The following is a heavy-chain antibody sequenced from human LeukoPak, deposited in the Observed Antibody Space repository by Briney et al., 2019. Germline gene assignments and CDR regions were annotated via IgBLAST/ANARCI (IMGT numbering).Heavy chain of an antibody. D-gene: IGHD3-22*01. CDR3: AKDEYDSSGYYLPDFDY. J-gene: IGHJ4*02. CDR1: GFTFDDYA. V-gene: IGHV3-43*02. Sequence: PGGSLRLSCAASGFTFDDYAMHWVRQAPGKGLEWVSLISGDGGSTYYADSVKGRFTISRDNSKNSLYLQMNSLRTEDTALYYCAKDEYDSSGYYLPDFDYWGQGTLVTVSS. CDR2: ISGDGGST.